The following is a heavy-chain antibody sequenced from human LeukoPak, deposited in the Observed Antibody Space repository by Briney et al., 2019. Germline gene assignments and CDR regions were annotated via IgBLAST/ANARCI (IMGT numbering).Heavy chain of an antibody. J-gene: IGHJ6*02. D-gene: IGHD6-19*01. CDR3: ARHGSSGWYKAAPYYYGMDV. CDR2: IYYSGST. CDR1: GGSISSYY. V-gene: IGHV4-59*08. Sequence: SETLSLTCTDSGGSISSYYWSWIRQPPGKGLEWIGYIYYSGSTNYNPSLKSRVTISVDTSKNQFSLKLSSVTAADTAVYYCARHGSSGWYKAAPYYYGMDVWGQGTTVTVSS.